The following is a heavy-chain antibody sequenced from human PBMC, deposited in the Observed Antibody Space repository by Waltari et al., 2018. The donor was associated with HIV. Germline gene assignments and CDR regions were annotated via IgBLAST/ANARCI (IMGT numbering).Heavy chain of an antibody. J-gene: IGHJ4*02. CDR3: TSEEDYGSGSHFDY. CDR2: IKTKGDGGAT. V-gene: IGHV3-15*01. Sequence: EVQLVESGGDLLKPGGCLRLSCAAYGFTLNRFWLSWVRQAPGKGLEWVGRIKTKGDGGATDYAAAVKGRFTISRDDSKNTVYLQMNSLKIEDTAVYYCTSEEDYGSGSHFDYWGQGTLVTVSS. CDR1: GFTLNRFW. D-gene: IGHD3-10*01.